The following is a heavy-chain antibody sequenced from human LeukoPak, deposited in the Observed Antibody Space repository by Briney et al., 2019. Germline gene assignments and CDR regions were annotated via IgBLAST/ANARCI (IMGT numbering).Heavy chain of an antibody. CDR1: GFTFSDYY. V-gene: IGHV3-11*01. J-gene: IGHJ4*02. D-gene: IGHD1-1*01. CDR2: ISSSGSTI. Sequence: GGSLRLSCAASGFTFSDYYMSWIRQAPGKGLGWVSYISSSGSTIYYADSVKGRFTISRHNSKNTLYLQMNSLRAEDTAVYYCARVRVPGTTGTTGFDYWGQGTLVTVSS. CDR3: ARVRVPGTTGTTGFDY.